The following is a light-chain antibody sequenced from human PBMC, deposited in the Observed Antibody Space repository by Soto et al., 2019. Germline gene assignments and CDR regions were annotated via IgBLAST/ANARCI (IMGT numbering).Light chain of an antibody. CDR1: QSISSW. CDR2: DAS. Sequence: DIQMTQSPSTLSASVGERVTITCRASQSISSWLAWYQQKPGRAPKLLIYDASSLESGVPSRFSGSGSGTEFTLTISSLQPDDFATYYCHQYNSYSPTFGQGTKVDIK. V-gene: IGKV1-5*01. CDR3: HQYNSYSPT. J-gene: IGKJ1*01.